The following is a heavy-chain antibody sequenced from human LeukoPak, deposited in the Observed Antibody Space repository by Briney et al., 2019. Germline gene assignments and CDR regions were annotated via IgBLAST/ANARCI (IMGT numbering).Heavy chain of an antibody. V-gene: IGHV3-23*01. CDR2: VNGGGNT. J-gene: IGHJ4*02. D-gene: IGHD4-17*01. CDR1: GFTFSTYT. CDR3: AKERQAGDYFTSDY. Sequence: QPGGSLRLSCAASGFTFSTYTLSWVRQAPGKGLEWVSAVNGGGNTWYAGSVKGRFTISRDNSKNTLYLQMNSLRAEGTAIYYCAKERQAGDYFTSDYWGLGTLVTVSS.